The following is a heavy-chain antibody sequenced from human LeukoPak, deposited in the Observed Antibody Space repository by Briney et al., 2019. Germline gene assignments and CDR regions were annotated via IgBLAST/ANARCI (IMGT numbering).Heavy chain of an antibody. CDR1: GYTFTSYD. Sequence: ASVKVSCKASGYTFTSYDINWVRQATGQGLEWMGWMNPNSGNTGYAQKFQGRVTMTRDTSVSTAYMELSSLRSDDTAVYYCARETRYFDWLYGRGFDIWGQGTMVTVSS. J-gene: IGHJ3*02. CDR2: MNPNSGNT. D-gene: IGHD3-9*01. V-gene: IGHV1-8*02. CDR3: ARETRYFDWLYGRGFDI.